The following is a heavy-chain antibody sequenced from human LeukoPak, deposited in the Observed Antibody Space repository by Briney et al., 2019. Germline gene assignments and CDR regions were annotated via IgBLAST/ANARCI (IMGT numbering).Heavy chain of an antibody. CDR3: ARGGVATIRFDY. Sequence: QTSETLSLTCAVYGGSFSGYYWSWIRQPPGKGLEWIGEINHSGSTNYNPSLKSRVTISVDTSKNQFSLKLSSVTAADTAVYYCARGGVATIRFDYWGQGTLVTVSS. CDR1: GGSFSGYY. CDR2: INHSGST. V-gene: IGHV4-34*01. J-gene: IGHJ4*02. D-gene: IGHD5-12*01.